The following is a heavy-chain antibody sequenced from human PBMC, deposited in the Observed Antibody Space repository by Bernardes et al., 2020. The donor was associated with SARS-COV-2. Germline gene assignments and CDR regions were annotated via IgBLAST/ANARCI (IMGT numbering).Heavy chain of an antibody. D-gene: IGHD3-3*01. Sequence: GGSLRLSCVASGFSFSTYAMSWVRQAPGKGLEWISGIIENGVDTFYADPVKGRFTISRDNFKNAVSLLMNSLRAEDAAIYYCAKDTGYDSGVNWFDPWGQGTLVTVSS. CDR1: GFSFSTYA. J-gene: IGHJ5*02. CDR2: IIENGVDT. V-gene: IGHV3-23*01. CDR3: AKDTGYDSGVNWFDP.